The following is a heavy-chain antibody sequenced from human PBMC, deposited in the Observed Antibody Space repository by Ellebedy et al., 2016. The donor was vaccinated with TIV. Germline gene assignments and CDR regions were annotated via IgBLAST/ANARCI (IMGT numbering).Heavy chain of an antibody. CDR2: ISGSAGST. D-gene: IGHD2-8*01. J-gene: IGHJ4*02. CDR1: GFTFNSYV. V-gene: IGHV3-23*01. CDR3: AKDGRGTNPGHFDY. Sequence: PGGSLRLSCAASGFTFNSYVMSWVRQAPGKGLEWVSAISGSAGSTYYADSVKGRFTISRDNSKNTLFLQMNSLRAEDTAVYYSAKDGRGTNPGHFDYWGQGTLVTVSS.